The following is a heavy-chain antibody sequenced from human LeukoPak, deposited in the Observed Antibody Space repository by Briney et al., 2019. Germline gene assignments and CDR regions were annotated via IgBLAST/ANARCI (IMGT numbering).Heavy chain of an antibody. V-gene: IGHV4-39*01. Sequence: SETLSLTCTVSGGSISSSSHYWGWLRQPPGTGLEWIGSIYYSGSTYYNPSLKSRVTISVDTSKNQFSLKLSSVTAADTAVYYCAIFSFYYYGMDVWGQGTTVTVSS. J-gene: IGHJ6*02. CDR1: GGSISSSSHY. CDR3: AIFSFYYYGMDV. D-gene: IGHD3-3*01. CDR2: IYYSGST.